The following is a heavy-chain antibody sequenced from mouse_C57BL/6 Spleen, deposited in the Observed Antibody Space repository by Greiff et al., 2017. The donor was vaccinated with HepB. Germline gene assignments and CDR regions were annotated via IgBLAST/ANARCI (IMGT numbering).Heavy chain of an antibody. V-gene: IGHV6-3*01. CDR2: IRLKSDNYAT. CDR1: GFTFSNYW. CDR3: TAWDY. Sequence: EVQLMESGGGLVQPGGSMKLSCVASGFTFSNYWMNWVRQSPEKGLEWVAQIRLKSDNYATHYAESVKGRFTISRDDSKSSVYLQMNTLRAEDTGIYYCTAWDYWGQGTTLTVSS. J-gene: IGHJ2*01.